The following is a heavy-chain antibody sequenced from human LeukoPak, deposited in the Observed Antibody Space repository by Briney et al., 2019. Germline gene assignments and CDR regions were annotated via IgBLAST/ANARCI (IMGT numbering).Heavy chain of an antibody. V-gene: IGHV3-11*01. J-gene: IGHJ4*02. D-gene: IGHD2-2*01. Sequence: PGGSLRLSCAASGFTFSDCFMAWIRQAPGKGLQWVSYISDSGSAMSYADSVKGRFTISRDNAKNSLYLEVNSLRAEDTAVYYCARFVFEVDAGDYWGQGTLVTVSS. CDR2: ISDSGSAM. CDR1: GFTFSDCF. CDR3: ARFVFEVDAGDY.